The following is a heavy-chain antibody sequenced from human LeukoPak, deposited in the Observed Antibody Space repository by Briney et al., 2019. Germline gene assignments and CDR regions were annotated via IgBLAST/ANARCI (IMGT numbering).Heavy chain of an antibody. CDR1: GGSISSSSYY. J-gene: IGHJ4*02. D-gene: IGHD4-17*01. CDR3: ARVAPYGDYVDY. V-gene: IGHV4-39*07. Sequence: SETLSLTCTVSGGSISSSSYYWGWIRQPPGKGLEWIGSIYYSGSTNYNPSLKSRVTMSVDTSKNQFSLKLSSVTAADTAVYYCARVAPYGDYVDYWGQGTLVTVSS. CDR2: IYYSGST.